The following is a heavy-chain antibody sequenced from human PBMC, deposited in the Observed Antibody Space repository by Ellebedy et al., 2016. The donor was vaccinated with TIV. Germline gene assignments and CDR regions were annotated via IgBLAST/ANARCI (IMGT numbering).Heavy chain of an antibody. Sequence: MPSETLSLTCTVSGGSISSYYWSWIRQPPGKGLEWIGYIYYSGSTNYNPSLKSRVTISVDTSKNQFSLKLSSVTAADTAVYYCARTIVGAELDYWGQGTLVTVSS. CDR2: IYYSGST. CDR1: GGSISSYY. CDR3: ARTIVGAELDY. V-gene: IGHV4-59*01. J-gene: IGHJ4*02. D-gene: IGHD1-26*01.